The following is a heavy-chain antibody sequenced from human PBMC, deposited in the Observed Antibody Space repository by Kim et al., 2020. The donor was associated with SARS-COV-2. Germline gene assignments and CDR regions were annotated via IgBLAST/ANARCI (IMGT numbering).Heavy chain of an antibody. Sequence: SETLSLTCTVSGGSISSGGYYWSWIRQHPGKGLEWIGYIYYSGSTYYNPSLKSRVTISVDTSKNQFSLKLSSETAADTAVYYCARDALGATMGYFDYWGQGTLVTVSS. CDR3: ARDALGATMGYFDY. CDR2: IYYSGST. CDR1: GGSISSGGYY. D-gene: IGHD1-26*01. J-gene: IGHJ4*02. V-gene: IGHV4-31*03.